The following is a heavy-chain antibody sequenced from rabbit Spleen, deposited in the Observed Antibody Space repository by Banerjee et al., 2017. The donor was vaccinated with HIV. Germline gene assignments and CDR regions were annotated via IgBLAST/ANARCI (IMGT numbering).Heavy chain of an antibody. CDR1: GFSFSNKAV. V-gene: IGHV1S40*01. CDR3: ARDTGSSFSSYGMDL. CDR2: INAVTGKA. D-gene: IGHD8-1*01. Sequence: QSVEESGGDLVKPGGTLTLTCTVSGFSFSNKAVMCWVRQAPGKGLEWIACINAVTGKAVYASWAKGRITFSKTSSTTVTLQMTSLTAADTATYFCARDTGSSFSSYGMDLWGPGTLVTVS. J-gene: IGHJ6*01.